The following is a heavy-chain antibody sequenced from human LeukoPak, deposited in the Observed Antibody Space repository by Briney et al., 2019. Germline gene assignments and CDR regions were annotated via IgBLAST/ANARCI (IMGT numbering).Heavy chain of an antibody. J-gene: IGHJ6*02. V-gene: IGHV4-59*08. CDR2: IYDSGST. CDR1: GASISSYF. CDR3: ARQMFLGGMDV. D-gene: IGHD2/OR15-2a*01. Sequence: SETLSLTCSVSGASISSYFWSWIRQPPGKGLEWIGYIYDSGSTNYDPSLKSRVTISVDTSKDHYSLRLSSVTAADTAVYYCARQMFLGGMDVWGQGTTVTVSS.